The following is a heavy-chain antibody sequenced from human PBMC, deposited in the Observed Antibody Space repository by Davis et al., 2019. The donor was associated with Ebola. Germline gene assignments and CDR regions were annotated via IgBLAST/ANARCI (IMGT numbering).Heavy chain of an antibody. J-gene: IGHJ4*02. CDR1: GVSLSSHY. D-gene: IGHD6-19*01. V-gene: IGHV4-59*11. CDR2: IYYSGST. Sequence: PSETLSLTCAVSGVSLSSHYWTWIRQTPGKGLEWVGQIYYSGSTYYNPSLKRRLTISVDTSTNQFSLKLTSVSAADTAVYYCARNSSGFGYFDYWGQGTLVTVSS. CDR3: ARNSSGFGYFDY.